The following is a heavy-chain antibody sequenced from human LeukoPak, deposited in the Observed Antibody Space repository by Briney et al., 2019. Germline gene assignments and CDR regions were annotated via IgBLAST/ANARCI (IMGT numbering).Heavy chain of an antibody. CDR3: ARDRGTPLLWFGLDV. CDR1: GGSISSYY. CDR2: IYYSGST. D-gene: IGHD3-10*01. V-gene: IGHV4-59*01. J-gene: IGHJ6*04. Sequence: PSETLSLTCTVSGGSISSYYWSWIRQPPGKGLEWIGYIYYSGSTNYNPSLKSRVTISVDTSKNQFSLKLSSVTAADTAVYYCARDRGTPLLWFGLDVWGKGTTVTVSS.